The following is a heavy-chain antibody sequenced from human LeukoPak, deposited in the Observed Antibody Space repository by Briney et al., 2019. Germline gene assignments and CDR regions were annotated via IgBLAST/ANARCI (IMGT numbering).Heavy chain of an antibody. CDR2: ISYDGSNK. CDR3: ARDGTYYYDSSGYYYDY. CDR1: GFTFSSSA. Sequence: GRSLRLSCAASGFTFSSSAMHWVRQAPGKGLEWVAVISYDGSNKYYADSVKGRFTISRDNSKNTLYLQMNSLRAEDTAVYYCARDGTYYYDSSGYYYDYWGQGTLVTVSS. D-gene: IGHD3-22*01. J-gene: IGHJ4*02. V-gene: IGHV3-30-3*01.